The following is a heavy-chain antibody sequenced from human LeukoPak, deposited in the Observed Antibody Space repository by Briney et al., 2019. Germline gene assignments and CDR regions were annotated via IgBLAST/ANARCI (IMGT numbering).Heavy chain of an antibody. D-gene: IGHD5-18*01. CDR1: GGSISSGSYY. CDR3: ATNRGYSYGLDS. Sequence: SQTLSLTCTVSGGSISSGSYYWSWIRQPAGKGLEWIGRIYTSGSTNYNPSLKSRVTISVDTSKNQFSLKLSSVTAADTAVYYCATNRGYSYGLDSWGRGTLVTVSS. V-gene: IGHV4-61*02. J-gene: IGHJ4*02. CDR2: IYTSGST.